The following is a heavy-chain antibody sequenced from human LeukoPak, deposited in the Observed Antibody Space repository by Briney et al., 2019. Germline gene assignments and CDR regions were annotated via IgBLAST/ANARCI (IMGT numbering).Heavy chain of an antibody. CDR2: IYSSGNT. D-gene: IGHD6-19*01. V-gene: IGHV4-4*07. CDR1: GGSISSYY. Sequence: SETPSLTCIVSGGSISSYYWSWIRQPAGKELEWIGRIYSSGNTNYNPSLKSRVTILVDKSKNQFSLKLSSVTAADTAVYYCARSGPIAVAGVDYWGQGTLVTVSS. J-gene: IGHJ4*02. CDR3: ARSGPIAVAGVDY.